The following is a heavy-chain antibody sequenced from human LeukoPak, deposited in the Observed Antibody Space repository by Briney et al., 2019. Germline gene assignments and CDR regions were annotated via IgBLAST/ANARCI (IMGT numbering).Heavy chain of an antibody. J-gene: IGHJ3*02. D-gene: IGHD3-22*01. Sequence: SETLSLTCTVSGGSISSYYWSWIRQPPGKGLEWIGYIYYSGSTNYNPSLKSRVTISVDTSKNQFSLKLSSVTAADTAVYYCARLGYYDSSGYYEGTFAFDIWGQGTMVTVSS. CDR3: ARLGYYDSSGYYEGTFAFDI. CDR2: IYYSGST. V-gene: IGHV4-59*08. CDR1: GGSISSYY.